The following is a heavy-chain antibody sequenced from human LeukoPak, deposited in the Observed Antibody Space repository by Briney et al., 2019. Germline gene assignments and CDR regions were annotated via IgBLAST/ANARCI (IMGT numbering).Heavy chain of an antibody. CDR3: AKEPREYCSSTSCPNWFDS. J-gene: IGHJ5*01. CDR1: GFTFNNYA. CDR2: ISASGGTT. D-gene: IGHD2-2*01. Sequence: GGSLRLSCAASGFTFNNYAMSWVRQAPGRGLEWVSSISASGGTTYYADSVKGRFTISRDNSENTLFLQMNSLRAEDTAVYYCAKEPREYCSSTSCPNWFDSWGQGTLVTVSS. V-gene: IGHV3-23*01.